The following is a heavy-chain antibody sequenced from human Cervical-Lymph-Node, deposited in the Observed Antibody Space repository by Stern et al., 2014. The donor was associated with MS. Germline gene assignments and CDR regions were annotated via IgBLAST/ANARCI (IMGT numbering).Heavy chain of an antibody. CDR3: ARPRRPYFFRGNHHYYGMDV. D-gene: IGHD2/OR15-2a*01. V-gene: IGHV3-30*03. CDR1: GFTFSSYG. Sequence: VHLVESGGGVVQPGRSLRLSCAASGFTFSSYGMHLVRQAPGKGLEWVTLISYDGSNEYYADSVKGRFTISRDNSKNTVYLQMNSLRPEDTAVYYCARPRRPYFFRGNHHYYGMDVWGQGTRVSVSS. CDR2: ISYDGSNE. J-gene: IGHJ6*02.